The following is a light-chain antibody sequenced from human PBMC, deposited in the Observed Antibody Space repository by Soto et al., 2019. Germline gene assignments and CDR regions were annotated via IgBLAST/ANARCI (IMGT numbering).Light chain of an antibody. CDR2: GAS. Sequence: EIVLTQSPGTLSLSPGERATLSCMASQTLTTRFLAWYQQKPGQAPRLLIYGASSRATGIPDRFSGSGSGTEYTLTISRLEPEDFAVYSCQQYPDLPYTFGQGTTLEIK. CDR1: QTLTTRF. V-gene: IGKV3-20*01. CDR3: QQYPDLPYT. J-gene: IGKJ2*01.